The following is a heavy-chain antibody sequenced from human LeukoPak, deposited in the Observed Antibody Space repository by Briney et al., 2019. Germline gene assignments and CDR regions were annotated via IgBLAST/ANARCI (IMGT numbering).Heavy chain of an antibody. D-gene: IGHD3-9*01. CDR2: IYYSGST. CDR1: GGSISSYY. CDR3: ARAYYDILTGYSYYYYMDV. Sequence: PSETLSLTCTVSGGSISSYYWSWIRQPPGKGLEWIGYIYYSGSTNYNPSLKSRVTISVDTSKNQFSLKLSSVTAADTAVHYCARAYYDILTGYSYYYYMDVWGKGTTVTVSS. J-gene: IGHJ6*03. V-gene: IGHV4-59*01.